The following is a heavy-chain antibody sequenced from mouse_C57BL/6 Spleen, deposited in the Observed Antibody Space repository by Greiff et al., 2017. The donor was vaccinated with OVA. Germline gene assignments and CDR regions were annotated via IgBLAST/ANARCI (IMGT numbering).Heavy chain of an antibody. V-gene: IGHV1-55*01. J-gene: IGHJ3*01. CDR2: IYPGSGST. Sequence: QVQLQQPGAELVKPGASVKMSCKASGYTFTSYWITWVKQRPGQGLEWIGDIYPGSGSTNYNEKFKSKATLTVDTSSSTAYMQLSSLTSEDSAVYYSGRDYYGSSLFAYWGQGTLVTVSA. CDR1: GYTFTSYW. D-gene: IGHD1-1*01. CDR3: GRDYYGSSLFAY.